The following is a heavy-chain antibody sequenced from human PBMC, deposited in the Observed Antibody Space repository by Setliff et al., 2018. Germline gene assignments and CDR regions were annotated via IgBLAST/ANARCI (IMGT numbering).Heavy chain of an antibody. V-gene: IGHV4-34*01. Sequence: SETLSLTCDVFGGSFSGYFWAWIRQSPGKGLEWIGDVNDSGSANYKPSLKSRLTISRDTSKNQLSLNLRSVTAADTAVYYCARGRYYGSGSYSLWGQGTLVTVSS. J-gene: IGHJ4*02. D-gene: IGHD3-10*01. CDR1: GGSFSGYF. CDR3: ARGRYYGSGSYSL. CDR2: VNDSGSA.